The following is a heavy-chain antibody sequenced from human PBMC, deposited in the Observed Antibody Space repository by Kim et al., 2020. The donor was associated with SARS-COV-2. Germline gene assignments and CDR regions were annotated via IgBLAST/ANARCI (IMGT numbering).Heavy chain of an antibody. J-gene: IGHJ3*02. CDR3: VRDYRGDAFNI. Sequence: GGSLRLSCAASGFTFTRYWMSWVRQAPGKGLEWVAYINQDGREKYYVDSVKGRFTISRDNAKNSLYLQMNSLRAEDTAVYYCVRDYRGDAFNIWGQGTMVAASS. CDR1: GFTFTRYW. CDR2: INQDGREK. D-gene: IGHD1-26*01. V-gene: IGHV3-7*01.